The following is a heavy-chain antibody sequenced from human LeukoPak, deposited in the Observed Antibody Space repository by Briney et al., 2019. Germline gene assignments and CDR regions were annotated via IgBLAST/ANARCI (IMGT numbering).Heavy chain of an antibody. D-gene: IGHD3-9*01. J-gene: IGHJ4*02. CDR1: GYTLTELS. CDR2: FDPEDGET. CDR3: ATIHYDILTGYSYCFDY. V-gene: IGHV1-24*01. Sequence: VASVKVSCKVSGYTLTELSMHWVRQVPGKGLEWMEGFDPEDGETIYAQKFQGRVTMTEDTSTDTAYMELSSLRSEDTTVYYCATIHYDILTGYSYCFDYWGQGTLVTVSS.